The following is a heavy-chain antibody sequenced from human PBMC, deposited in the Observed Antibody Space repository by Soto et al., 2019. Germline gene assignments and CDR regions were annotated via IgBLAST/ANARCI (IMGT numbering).Heavy chain of an antibody. CDR1: GGSVSSGEYY. J-gene: IGHJ4*02. CDR2: IYYSGST. V-gene: IGHV4-61*08. CDR3: AREESGNFGSYYYFLGF. D-gene: IGHD3-10*01. Sequence: SETLSLTCTASGGSVSSGEYYWSWIRQPPGMGLEWIGYIYYSGSTNYNPSLKSRVTISVDTSQNQFSLKLSSVTAADTAVYYCAREESGNFGSYYYFLGFCGRVTLVTVTS.